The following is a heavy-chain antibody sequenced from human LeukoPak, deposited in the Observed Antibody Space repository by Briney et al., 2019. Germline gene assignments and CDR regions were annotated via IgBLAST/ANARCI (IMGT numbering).Heavy chain of an antibody. CDR2: ISPYNGNT. D-gene: IGHD2-21*02. CDR1: GYTFSVYG. CDR3: ARDRVTGFDY. J-gene: IGHJ4*02. Sequence: ASVKVSCKASGYTFSVYGITWVRQAPGQGLEWMGWISPYNGNTSYAQKFQGRVTITADKSTSTAYMELSSLRSEDTAVYYCARDRVTGFDYWGQGTLVTVSS. V-gene: IGHV1-18*01.